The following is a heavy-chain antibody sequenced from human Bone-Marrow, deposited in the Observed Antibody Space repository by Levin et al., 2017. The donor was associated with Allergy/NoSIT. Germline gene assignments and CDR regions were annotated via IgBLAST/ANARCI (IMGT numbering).Heavy chain of an antibody. CDR2: MRPNSVNT. J-gene: IGHJ4*02. CDR3: AREFRHDEY. V-gene: IGHV1-8*01. Sequence: RGESLKISCQASGYTFTSYDINWVRQAPGQGLEWMGYMRPNSVNTGYAQKFQGRVTMTWDTSISTAYMELSSLTSDDTAIYFCAREFRHDEYWGQGTLVTVSS. CDR1: GYTFTSYD.